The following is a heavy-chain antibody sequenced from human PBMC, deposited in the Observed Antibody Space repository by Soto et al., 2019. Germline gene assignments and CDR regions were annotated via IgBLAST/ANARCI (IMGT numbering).Heavy chain of an antibody. CDR2: IYYSGST. D-gene: IGHD6-19*01. Sequence: PSETLSLTCTVSGGSISSYCWSWIRQPPGKGLEWIGYIYYSGSTNYNPSLKSRVTISVDTSKNQFSLKLSSVTAADTAVYYCARDRSSSGWPYYYYGMDVWGQGTTVTV. J-gene: IGHJ6*02. CDR3: ARDRSSSGWPYYYYGMDV. CDR1: GGSISSYC. V-gene: IGHV4-59*01.